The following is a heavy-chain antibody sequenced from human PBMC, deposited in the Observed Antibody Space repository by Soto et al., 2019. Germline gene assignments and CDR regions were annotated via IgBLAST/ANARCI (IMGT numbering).Heavy chain of an antibody. Sequence: ASVKVSCKASGYTFTGYYMHWVRQAPGQGLERMGWINPNSGGTNYAQKFQGWVTMTRDTSISTAYMELSRLRSDDTAVYYCARDLKRGDCSGGSCYEEVAFDYWGQGTLVTVSS. V-gene: IGHV1-2*04. CDR1: GYTFTGYY. CDR3: ARDLKRGDCSGGSCYEEVAFDY. D-gene: IGHD2-15*01. J-gene: IGHJ4*02. CDR2: INPNSGGT.